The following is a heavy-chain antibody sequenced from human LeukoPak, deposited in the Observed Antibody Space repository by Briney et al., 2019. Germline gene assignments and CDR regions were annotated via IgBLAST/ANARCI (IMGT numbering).Heavy chain of an antibody. CDR2: IYYSGST. CDR3: ARYSSSSGPTYYFDY. Sequence: SETLSLTCTVSGGSISSYYWSWIRQPPGKGLEWIGYIYYSGSTSYNPSLKSRVTISVDTSKNQFSLKLSSVTAADTAVYYCARYSSSSGPTYYFDYWGQGTLVTVSS. CDR1: GGSISSYY. D-gene: IGHD6-6*01. V-gene: IGHV4-59*01. J-gene: IGHJ4*02.